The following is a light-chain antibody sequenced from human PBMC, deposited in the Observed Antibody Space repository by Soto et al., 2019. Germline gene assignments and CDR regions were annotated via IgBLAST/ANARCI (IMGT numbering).Light chain of an antibody. V-gene: IGLV2-14*01. J-gene: IGLJ1*01. CDR2: DVS. CDR3: SSYTSSSKV. Sequence: QSALTHPASVSGSPGQSITISCTGTSSDVGGYNSVSWYQQHPGKAPKLVIYDVSNRPSGVSDRFSGSKSGNTASLTISGLQAEDEADYYSSSYTSSSKVFGTGTKVTVL. CDR1: SSDVGGYNS.